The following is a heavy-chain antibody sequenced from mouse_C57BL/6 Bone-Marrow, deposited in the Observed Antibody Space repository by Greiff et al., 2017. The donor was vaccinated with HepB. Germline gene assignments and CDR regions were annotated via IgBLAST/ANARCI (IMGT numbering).Heavy chain of an antibody. D-gene: IGHD2-3*01. Sequence: VQLQQPGAELVKPGASVKLSCKASGYTFTSYWMQWVKQRPGQGLEWIGEIDPSDSYTNYNQKFKGKATLTVDTSSSTAYMQLSSLTSEDSAVYDCARGGWLLHFDYWGRGNALTVSS. CDR1: GYTFTSYW. J-gene: IGHJ2*01. CDR2: IDPSDSYT. CDR3: ARGGWLLHFDY. V-gene: IGHV1-50*01.